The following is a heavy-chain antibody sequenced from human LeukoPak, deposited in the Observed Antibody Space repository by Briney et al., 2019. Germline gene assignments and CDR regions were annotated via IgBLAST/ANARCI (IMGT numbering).Heavy chain of an antibody. CDR1: GGSVSSGSYY. V-gene: IGHV4-61*01. D-gene: IGHD2-21*02. J-gene: IGHJ5*02. CDR3: ARVVVVTATNRFDP. Sequence: SETLSLTCTVSGGSVSSGSYYWSWIRQPPGKGLEWIGYIYYSGSTNYNPSLKSRVTISVDTSKNQFSLKLSSVTAADTAVYYCARVVVVTATNRFDPWGQGTLVTVSS. CDR2: IYYSGST.